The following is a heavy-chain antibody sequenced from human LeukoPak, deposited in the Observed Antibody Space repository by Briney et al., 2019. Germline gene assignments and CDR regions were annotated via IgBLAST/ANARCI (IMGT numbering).Heavy chain of an antibody. Sequence: SCKASGYTFTGYYMHWVRQAPGKGLEWVAFIRYDGSNKYYADSVKGRFTISRDNSKNTLYLQMNSLRAEDTAVYYCAKEDHYYDSSGYFGGAHDAFDIWGQGTMVTVSS. J-gene: IGHJ3*02. CDR2: IRYDGSNK. V-gene: IGHV3-30*02. CDR3: AKEDHYYDSSGYFGGAHDAFDI. D-gene: IGHD3-22*01. CDR1: GYTFTGYY.